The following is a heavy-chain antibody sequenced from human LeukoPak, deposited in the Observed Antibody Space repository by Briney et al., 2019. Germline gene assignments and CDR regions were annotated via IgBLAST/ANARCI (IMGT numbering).Heavy chain of an antibody. V-gene: IGHV3-7*01. CDR2: VKQDGSQA. J-gene: IGHJ4*02. Sequence: PGGSLRLSCAPSGFTFTRYWMAWIRQSPGKGLEWVANVKQDGSQAYYLESVEGRFPIPRHNANTSLYLHMNNRRAEYNAVYYCSNGIYDSSYWGQGTLVTVSS. CDR1: GFTFTRYW. CDR3: SNGIYDSSY. D-gene: IGHD6-6*01.